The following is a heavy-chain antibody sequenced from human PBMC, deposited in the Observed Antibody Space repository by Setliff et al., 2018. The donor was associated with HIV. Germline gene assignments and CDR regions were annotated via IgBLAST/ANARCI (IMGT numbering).Heavy chain of an antibody. V-gene: IGHV1-18*01. Sequence: GASVKVSCKASGYTFTSYGISWVRQAPGQGLEWMGWISACNGNTNYAQKLQGRVTMTTDTSTSTAYMELRSLRSDDTAVYYCARCMGRPDVSDYGDYVDYWGQGTLVTVSS. CDR2: ISACNGNT. J-gene: IGHJ4*02. CDR3: ARCMGRPDVSDYGDYVDY. CDR1: GYTFTSYG. D-gene: IGHD4-17*01.